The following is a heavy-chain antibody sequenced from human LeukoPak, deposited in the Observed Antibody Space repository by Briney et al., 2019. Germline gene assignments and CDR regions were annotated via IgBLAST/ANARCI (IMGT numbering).Heavy chain of an antibody. CDR3: ARERGIAAAVDDY. V-gene: IGHV1-2*04. D-gene: IGHD6-13*01. J-gene: IGHJ4*02. Sequence: ASVKVSCKASGYTFTGYYMHWVRQAPGQGLEWMGWINPNSGGTNYAQKFQGWVTMTRDTSISTAYMELSRLRSDDTAVYYCARERGIAAAVDDYWGQGTLVTVSS. CDR2: INPNSGGT. CDR1: GYTFTGYY.